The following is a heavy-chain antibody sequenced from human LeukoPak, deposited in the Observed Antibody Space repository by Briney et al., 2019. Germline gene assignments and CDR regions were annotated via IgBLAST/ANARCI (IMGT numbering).Heavy chain of an antibody. D-gene: IGHD3-3*01. CDR1: GGSISSHY. Sequence: SETLSLTCTVSGGSISSHYWSWIRQPAGKGLEWIGRIYISGSTNYSPSLNSRVTMSIDTSKNQFSLKLRSVTAADTAIYYCARVRREWSSDFWGQGTLVTVSS. CDR3: ARVRREWSSDF. CDR2: IYISGST. V-gene: IGHV4-4*07. J-gene: IGHJ4*02.